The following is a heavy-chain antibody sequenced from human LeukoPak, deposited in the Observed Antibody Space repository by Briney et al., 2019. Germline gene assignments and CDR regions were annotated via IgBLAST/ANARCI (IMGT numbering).Heavy chain of an antibody. J-gene: IGHJ4*02. D-gene: IGHD3-3*01. CDR3: ARFGMYSFAY. V-gene: IGHV4-34*01. Sequence: SETLSLTCAVYGGSFSGYYWSWIRQPPGKGLEWIGEINHSGSTNYNPSLKSRVTISVDTSKNQFSLKLSSVTAADTAVYYCARFGMYSFAYWGQGTLVTVSS. CDR1: GGSFSGYY. CDR2: INHSGST.